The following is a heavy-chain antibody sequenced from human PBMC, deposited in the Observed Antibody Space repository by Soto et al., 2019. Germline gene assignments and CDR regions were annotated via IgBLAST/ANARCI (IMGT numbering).Heavy chain of an antibody. CDR1: GYTFTSFD. D-gene: IGHD4-4*01. V-gene: IGHV1-8*01. CDR3: ARGGLTVNYEHNRFGP. J-gene: IGHJ5*02. Sequence: QVQVVQSGAEVKKPGASVKVSCKTSGYTFTSFDIHWVRQATGQGLEWLGWVNPHSGNTGLAQKFQGRVTMTPNTSISTAYMELGSLIFEDKAVYYWARGGLTVNYEHNRFGPWGQGTLVTVSS. CDR2: VNPHSGNT.